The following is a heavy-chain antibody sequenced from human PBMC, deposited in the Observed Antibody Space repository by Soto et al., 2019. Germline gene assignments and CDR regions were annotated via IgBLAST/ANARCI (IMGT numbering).Heavy chain of an antibody. CDR3: AIDDYYDTSGYLALFDY. Sequence: GGSLRLSCAASGFTFSSYIMNWVRQAPGKGLEWVSYISSSSSTIYCADSVKGRFTISRDNAKNSLYLQMNSLRDEDTAVYYCAIDDYYDTSGYLALFDYWGQGTLVTVSS. V-gene: IGHV3-48*02. CDR1: GFTFSSYI. D-gene: IGHD3-22*01. CDR2: ISSSSSTI. J-gene: IGHJ4*02.